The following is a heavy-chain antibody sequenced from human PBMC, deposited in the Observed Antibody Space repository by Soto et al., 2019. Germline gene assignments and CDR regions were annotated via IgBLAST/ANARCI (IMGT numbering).Heavy chain of an antibody. CDR1: GYTFTSCG. Sequence: APVKVCCKASGYTFTSCGISWARQAPGQGLEWMGWISAYNGNTNYAQKLQGRVTMTTDTSTSTAYMELRSLRSDDTAVYYCAREVDYGDHQIDYWGQGTLVTVSS. CDR3: AREVDYGDHQIDY. CDR2: ISAYNGNT. J-gene: IGHJ4*02. D-gene: IGHD4-17*01. V-gene: IGHV1-18*01.